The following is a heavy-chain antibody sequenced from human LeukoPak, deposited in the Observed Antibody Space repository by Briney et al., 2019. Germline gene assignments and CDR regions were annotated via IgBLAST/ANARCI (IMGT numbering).Heavy chain of an antibody. D-gene: IGHD3-10*01. V-gene: IGHV4-39*07. CDR3: ARLYYYGSGSLYFNAFDI. CDR2: INHSGST. Sequence: SETLSLICTVSGGSISISSYYWGWIRQPPGKGLEWIGEINHSGSTNYNPSLKSRVTISVETSKNQFSLKLSSVTAADTAVYYCARLYYYGSGSLYFNAFDIWVQGTMVTVSS. J-gene: IGHJ3*02. CDR1: GGSISISSYY.